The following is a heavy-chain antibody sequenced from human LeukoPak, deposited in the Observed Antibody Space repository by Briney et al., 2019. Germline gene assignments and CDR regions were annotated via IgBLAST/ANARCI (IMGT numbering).Heavy chain of an antibody. CDR1: VDSINNYY. V-gene: IGHV4-59*08. Sequence: PSETLSLTCTVSVDSINNYYWRWIRQSPGKGLDWIGYIYYSGSTKYNPSLKSRVIILVDTSKNQFSLKLSSVTAADTATYYCARHRGSGSPYFDYWGQGTLVTVSS. D-gene: IGHD3-10*01. J-gene: IGHJ4*02. CDR2: IYYSGST. CDR3: ARHRGSGSPYFDY.